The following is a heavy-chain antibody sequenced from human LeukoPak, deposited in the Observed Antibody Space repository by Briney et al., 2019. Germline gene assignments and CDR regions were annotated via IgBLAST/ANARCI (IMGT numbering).Heavy chain of an antibody. D-gene: IGHD2-2*01. CDR2: ISSSSSTI. J-gene: IGHJ6*02. CDR1: GFTFGSYS. V-gene: IGHV3-48*01. Sequence: PGGSLRLSCAASGFTFGSYSMNWVRQAPGKGLEWVSYISSSSSTIYYADSVKGRFTISRDNAKNSLYLQMNSLRAEDTAVYYCVRGGYCSGTSCAHYDGMDVWGQGTTVTVSS. CDR3: VRGGYCSGTSCAHYDGMDV.